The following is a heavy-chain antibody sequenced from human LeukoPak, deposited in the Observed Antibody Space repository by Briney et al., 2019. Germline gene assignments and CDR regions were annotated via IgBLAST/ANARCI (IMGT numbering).Heavy chain of an antibody. D-gene: IGHD3-10*01. CDR2: ISSSSYI. CDR1: GFTFSSYS. Sequence: PGGSLRLSCAASGFTFSSYSMNWVRQAPGKGLEWVSSISSSSYIYYADSVKGRFTISRDNAKNSLYLQMNSLRAEDTAVYYCARDRWVGFGTDYYYYYGMDVWGQGTTVTVSS. V-gene: IGHV3-21*01. J-gene: IGHJ6*02. CDR3: ARDRWVGFGTDYYYYYGMDV.